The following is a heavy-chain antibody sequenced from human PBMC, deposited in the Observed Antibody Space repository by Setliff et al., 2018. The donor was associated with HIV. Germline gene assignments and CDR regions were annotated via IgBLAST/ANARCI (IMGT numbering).Heavy chain of an antibody. J-gene: IGHJ5*02. CDR1: GSLISSGYY. CDR2: IYHSGST. V-gene: IGHV4-38-2*02. CDR3: ARDDREWLRAIDH. Sequence: PSETLSLTCAVSGSLISSGYYWGWVRQSPGKGLEWIGSIYHSGSTHYNPSLRSRVSISVDLPKNQFSLKLSSVTAADTAVYYCARDDREWLRAIDHWGQGTQVTVSS. D-gene: IGHD5-12*01.